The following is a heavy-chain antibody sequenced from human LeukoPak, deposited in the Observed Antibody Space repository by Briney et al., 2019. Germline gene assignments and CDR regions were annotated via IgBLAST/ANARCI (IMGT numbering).Heavy chain of an antibody. CDR2: ISSSGSYI. CDR3: AREPQGGGSAAFDI. D-gene: IGHD1-26*01. CDR1: GFPFNYYG. Sequence: GGSLRLSCAASGFPFNYYGMNWVRHAPGKGLELVSSISSSGSYIYYADSVKGRFTISRDNAKNSLYLQMNSLRAEDTAVYYCAREPQGGGSAAFDIWGQGTMVTVSS. V-gene: IGHV3-21*01. J-gene: IGHJ3*02.